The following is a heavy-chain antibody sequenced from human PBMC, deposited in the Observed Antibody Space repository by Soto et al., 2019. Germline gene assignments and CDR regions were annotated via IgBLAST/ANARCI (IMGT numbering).Heavy chain of an antibody. J-gene: IGHJ4*02. CDR3: AKEGRFGKRCFDF. D-gene: IGHD3-16*01. CDR1: RFTFSSYG. V-gene: IGHV3-23*01. CDR2: ISASGKMT. Sequence: EVQLLESGGGFVQPGGSLRLSCAASRFTFSSYGMSWVRQSPGKGLEWVSGISASGKMTYYADSVRGRFTHSRDNFANRVYIQINNLRADDTAIYFCAKEGRFGKRCFDFWGQGALVTVSS.